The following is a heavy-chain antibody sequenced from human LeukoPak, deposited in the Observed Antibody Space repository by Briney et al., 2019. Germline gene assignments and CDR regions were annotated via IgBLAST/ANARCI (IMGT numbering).Heavy chain of an antibody. D-gene: IGHD1-26*01. CDR2: ISGSGGST. J-gene: IGHJ4*02. CDR1: GGTFSSYA. V-gene: IGHV3-23*01. Sequence: SCKASGGTFSSYAMSWVRQAPGKGLEWVSAISGSGGSTYYADSVKGRFTISRDNSKNTLYLQMNSLRAEDTAVYYCAKDQTSGSYYWGQGTLVTVSS. CDR3: AKDQTSGSYY.